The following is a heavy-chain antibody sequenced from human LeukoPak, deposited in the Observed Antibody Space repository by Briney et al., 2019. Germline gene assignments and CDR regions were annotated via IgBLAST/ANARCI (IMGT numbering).Heavy chain of an antibody. Sequence: PGGSLRLSCAASGFTFSNAWMSWVRQAPGKGLEWVGRIKSKTDGGTTDYAAPVKGRFTISRDDSKNTLYLQMNSLKTEDTAVYYCTTEYYDFWSGYRGVYWGQGTLVTVSS. CDR2: IKSKTDGGTT. CDR1: GFTFSNAW. J-gene: IGHJ4*02. V-gene: IGHV3-15*01. D-gene: IGHD3-3*01. CDR3: TTEYYDFWSGYRGVY.